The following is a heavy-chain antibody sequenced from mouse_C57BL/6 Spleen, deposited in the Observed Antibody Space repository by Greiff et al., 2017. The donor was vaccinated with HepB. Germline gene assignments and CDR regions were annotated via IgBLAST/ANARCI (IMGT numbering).Heavy chain of an antibody. D-gene: IGHD2-4*01. V-gene: IGHV1-42*01. CDR1: GYSFTGYY. Sequence: VQLQQSGPELVKPGASVKISCKASGYSFTGYYMNWVKQSPEKSLEWIGEINPSTGGTTYNQKFKAKATLTVDKSSSTAYMQLKSLTSEDSAVYYCARDDYDENYFDYWGQGTTLTVSS. CDR3: ARDDYDENYFDY. J-gene: IGHJ2*01. CDR2: INPSTGGT.